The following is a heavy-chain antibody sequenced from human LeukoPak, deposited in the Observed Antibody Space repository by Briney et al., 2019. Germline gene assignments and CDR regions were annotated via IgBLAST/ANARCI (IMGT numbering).Heavy chain of an antibody. CDR2: ISYSGST. D-gene: IGHD1-26*01. CDR1: GGSISSSSYF. J-gene: IGHJ4*02. CDR3: ARRTVGGATFF. V-gene: IGHV4-39*01. Sequence: SETLSLTCTVSGGSISSSSYFWAWIRQPPGKGLEWIGSISYSGSTYYNPSLKSRVTISVDTSKNQFSLRLSSVSAADTAVYYCARRTVGGATFFWGQGTLVTVSA.